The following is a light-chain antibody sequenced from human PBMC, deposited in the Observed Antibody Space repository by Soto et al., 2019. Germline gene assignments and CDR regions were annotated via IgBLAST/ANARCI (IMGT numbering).Light chain of an antibody. CDR2: GAS. J-gene: IGKJ1*01. Sequence: EIVMTPSPATLSVSPGERATLSCRASQSVSSDLAWYQQKPGQALRLLIYGASTRATGIPARFSGSGSGTDFTLTISSLQSEDFAVYYCQQYNDWPQTSGQGTKVDIK. CDR3: QQYNDWPQT. CDR1: QSVSSD. V-gene: IGKV3-15*01.